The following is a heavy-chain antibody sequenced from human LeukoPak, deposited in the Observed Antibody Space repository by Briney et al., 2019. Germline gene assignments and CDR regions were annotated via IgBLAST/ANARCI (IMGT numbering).Heavy chain of an antibody. CDR2: ISSSGSTI. CDR1: GFTFSDYY. V-gene: IGHV3-11*04. J-gene: IGHJ2*01. CDR3: ARVYSSSFVYFDL. Sequence: PGGSLRLSCAASGFTFSDYYMSWIRQAPGKGLEWVSYISSSGSTIYYADSVKGRFTISRDNAKNSLYLQMNSLRAEDTAVYYCARVYSSSFVYFDLWGRGTLVTVSS. D-gene: IGHD6-13*01.